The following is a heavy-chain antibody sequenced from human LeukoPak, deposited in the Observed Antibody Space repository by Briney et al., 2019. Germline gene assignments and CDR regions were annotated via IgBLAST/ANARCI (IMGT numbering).Heavy chain of an antibody. CDR3: ARTLYSSGWCPFDY. CDR1: GYSIRSGYF. D-gene: IGHD6-19*01. CDR2: IYHSGST. J-gene: IGHJ4*02. V-gene: IGHV4-38-2*02. Sequence: SETLSLTXTVSGYSIRSGYFWGWVRQPPGKGLECIGNIYHSGSTYYNPSLKSRVTISVDTSKNQFSLKLSSVTAADTAVYYCARTLYSSGWCPFDYWGQGALVTVSS.